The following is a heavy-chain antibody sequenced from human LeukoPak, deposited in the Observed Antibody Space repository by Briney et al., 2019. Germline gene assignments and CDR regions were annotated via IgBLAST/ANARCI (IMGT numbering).Heavy chain of an antibody. CDR3: AKRSSYYYGSGSYLAFDI. J-gene: IGHJ3*02. D-gene: IGHD3-10*01. Sequence: PGGSLRLSCAASGFTFSSYAMSWVRQAPGKGLEWVSAISGSGGSTYYADSVKGRFTISRDNSKNTLYLQINSLRAEDTAVYYCAKRSSYYYGSGSYLAFDIWGQGTMVTVSS. CDR1: GFTFSSYA. CDR2: ISGSGGST. V-gene: IGHV3-23*01.